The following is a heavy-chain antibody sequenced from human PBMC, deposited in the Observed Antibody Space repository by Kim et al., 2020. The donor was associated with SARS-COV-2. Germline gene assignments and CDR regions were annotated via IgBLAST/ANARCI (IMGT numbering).Heavy chain of an antibody. CDR2: IYIGGSYT. Sequence: GGSLRLSCAASGFTFSTYAMSWVLQAPGKGLEWVSLIYIGGSYTYYADSVKGRFTISRDNSKNTLYLQMNSLRAEDTAVYYCAKDREEPYSGYDSGFDYWGQGTLVTVSS. CDR3: AKDREEPYSGYDSGFDY. D-gene: IGHD5-12*01. CDR1: GFTFSTYA. J-gene: IGHJ4*02. V-gene: IGHV3-23*03.